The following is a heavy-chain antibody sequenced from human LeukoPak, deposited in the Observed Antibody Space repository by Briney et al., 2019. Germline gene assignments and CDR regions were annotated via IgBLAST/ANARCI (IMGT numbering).Heavy chain of an antibody. J-gene: IGHJ4*02. CDR3: AMGDYFDY. V-gene: IGHV4-39*07. CDR2: IYYSGST. Sequence: PSETLSLTCTVSGGSISSSSYYWGWIRQPPGKGLEWIGSIYYSGSTYYNPSLKSRVTISVDTSKNQFSLKLSSVTAADTAVYYCAMGDYFDYWGQGTLVTVSS. CDR1: GGSISSSSYY.